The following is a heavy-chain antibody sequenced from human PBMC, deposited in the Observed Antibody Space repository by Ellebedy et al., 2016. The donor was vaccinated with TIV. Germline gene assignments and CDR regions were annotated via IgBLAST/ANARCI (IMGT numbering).Heavy chain of an antibody. V-gene: IGHV4-34*01. J-gene: IGHJ4*02. CDR2: INHSGST. CDR1: GGSFSGYY. CDR3: ARDSFAPNDY. D-gene: IGHD3-10*01. Sequence: MPSETLSLTCAVYGGSFSGYYWSWIRQPPGKGLEWIGEINHSGSTNYNPSLKSRVTISVDTSKNQFSLKLSSVTAADTAVYYCARDSFAPNDYWGQGTLVTVSS.